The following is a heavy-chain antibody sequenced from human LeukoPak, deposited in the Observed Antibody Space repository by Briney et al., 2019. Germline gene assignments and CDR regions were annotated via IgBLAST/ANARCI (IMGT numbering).Heavy chain of an antibody. D-gene: IGHD3-10*01. Sequence: GGSLRLSCAASGFTFSSYGMHWVRQAPGKGLEWVAFIRYDGSNKYYADSLKGRFTISRDNSKNTLYLQMNSLRAEDTAVYYCAKDQVFTYYYGSGSYYPPRYYFDYWGQGTLVTVSS. CDR1: GFTFSSYG. J-gene: IGHJ4*02. V-gene: IGHV3-30*02. CDR2: IRYDGSNK. CDR3: AKDQVFTYYYGSGSYYPPRYYFDY.